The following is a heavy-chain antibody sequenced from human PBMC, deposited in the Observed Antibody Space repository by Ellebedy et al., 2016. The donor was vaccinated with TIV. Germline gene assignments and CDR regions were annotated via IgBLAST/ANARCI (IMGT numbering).Heavy chain of an antibody. J-gene: IGHJ6*03. V-gene: IGHV3-23*01. Sequence: GESLKISXAASGFTFSSYAMSWVRQAPGKGLEWVSTISGSGGSTYYADSVKGRFTISRDNSKNTLYLQMNSLRAEDTAVYYCARAGRVVQRNYYYYYMDVWGKGTTVTVSS. D-gene: IGHD3-3*01. CDR1: GFTFSSYA. CDR2: ISGSGGST. CDR3: ARAGRVVQRNYYYYYMDV.